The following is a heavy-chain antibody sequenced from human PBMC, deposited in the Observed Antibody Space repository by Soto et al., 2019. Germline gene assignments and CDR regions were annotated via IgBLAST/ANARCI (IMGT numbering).Heavy chain of an antibody. J-gene: IGHJ6*03. CDR1: GFTFSNYA. V-gene: IGHV3-33*01. CDR2: IWYDGSDK. D-gene: IGHD4-17*01. Sequence: QMQLVESGGGVVQPGTSLRLSCAASGFTFSNYAMHWVRQAPGKGLEWVTIIWYDGSDKNYGDSVKGRFTISRDNPKDPLYLQMNSLRVEDTAVYYCARDSGGDYHNYYMDVWGKGTTVTVSS. CDR3: ARDSGGDYHNYYMDV.